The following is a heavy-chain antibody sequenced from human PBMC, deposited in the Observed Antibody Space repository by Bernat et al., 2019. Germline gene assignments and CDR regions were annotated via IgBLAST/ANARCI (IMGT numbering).Heavy chain of an antibody. CDR3: ARPAVANYYYYGMDV. CDR2: IWYDGSNK. CDR1: GFTFSSYG. J-gene: IGHJ6*02. D-gene: IGHD6-19*01. Sequence: QVQLVESGGGVVQPGRSLRLSCAASGFTFSSYGMHWVRQAPGKGLEWVAVIWYDGSNKYYADSVKGRFTISRDNSKNTLYLQMNSLRAEDTAVYYCARPAVANYYYYGMDVWGQGTTVTVSS. V-gene: IGHV3-33*01.